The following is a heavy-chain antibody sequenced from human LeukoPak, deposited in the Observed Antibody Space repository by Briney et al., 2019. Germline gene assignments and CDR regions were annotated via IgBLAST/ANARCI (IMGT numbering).Heavy chain of an antibody. J-gene: IGHJ4*02. CDR3: TRRHDIVVVPAAYDY. CDR2: IRSKANSYAT. Sequence: PGGSLRLSCAASGLTFSGSAMHWVRQASGKGLEWVGRIRSKANSYATAYAASVKGRFTISRDDSKNTAYLQMNSLKTEETAGYYCTRRHDIVVVPAAYDYWGQGTLVTVSS. V-gene: IGHV3-73*01. D-gene: IGHD2-2*01. CDR1: GLTFSGSA.